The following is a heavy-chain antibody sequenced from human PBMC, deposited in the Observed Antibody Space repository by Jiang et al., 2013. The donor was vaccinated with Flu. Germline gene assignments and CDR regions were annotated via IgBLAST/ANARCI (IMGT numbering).Heavy chain of an antibody. CDR2: IDPSDSYT. Sequence: PGKGLEWMGRIDPSDSYTNYSPSFKGHVTISADNSITTAYLQWSSLKASDTAMYYCARKYSSGWYGYNWFDPWGQGTLVTVSS. D-gene: IGHD6-19*01. J-gene: IGHJ5*02. CDR3: ARKYSSGWYGYNWFDP. V-gene: IGHV5-10-1*01.